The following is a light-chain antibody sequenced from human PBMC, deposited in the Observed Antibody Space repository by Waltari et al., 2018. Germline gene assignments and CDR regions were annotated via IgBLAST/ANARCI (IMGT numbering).Light chain of an antibody. Sequence: EIVMTQSPLSLPDTPGEPASISCRSSQSLLHSDGYNYLNWYLQKPGQSPQLLIYLSFIRASGVPDRFTGSGAGTDFTLKISRVEAEDVGFYYCMQALHTPPTFGQGTRAEIK. V-gene: IGKV2-28*01. CDR3: MQALHTPPT. CDR2: LSF. CDR1: QSLLHSDGYNY. J-gene: IGKJ1*01.